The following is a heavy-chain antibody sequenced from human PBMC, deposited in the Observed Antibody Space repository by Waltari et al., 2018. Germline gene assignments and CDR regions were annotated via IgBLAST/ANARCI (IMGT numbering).Heavy chain of an antibody. CDR2: IYDSWTT. CDR3: ARGTPSFYHYMDV. CDR1: GGSLSGFY. Sequence: QVLLQQSGPGLVKPSETVSVTCTVSGGSLSGFYWSWIRQSPGKGLEWIAFIYDSWTTKYNPSLKSRVTISVDTSKNRFTLKLGSATAADTALYYCARGTPSFYHYMDVWGKGTTVIVSS. V-gene: IGHV4-59*01. J-gene: IGHJ6*03.